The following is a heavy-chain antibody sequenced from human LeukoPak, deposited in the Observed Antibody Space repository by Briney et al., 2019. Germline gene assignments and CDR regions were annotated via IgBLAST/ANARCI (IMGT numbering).Heavy chain of an antibody. CDR2: ISSSGSTI. J-gene: IGHJ4*02. V-gene: IGHV3-11*04. Sequence: GGSLRLSCAASGFTFSDYYMNWIRQAPGKGLEWVSYISSSGSTIYYADSVKGRFIISRDIAKNSLYLQMNSLRAEDTAIYYCARKTAADEVYFDYWGQGTLVTVSS. CDR3: ARKTAADEVYFDY. CDR1: GFTFSDYY. D-gene: IGHD6-25*01.